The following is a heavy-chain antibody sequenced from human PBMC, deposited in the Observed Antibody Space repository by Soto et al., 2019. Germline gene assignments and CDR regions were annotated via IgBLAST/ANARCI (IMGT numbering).Heavy chain of an antibody. D-gene: IGHD4-4*01. V-gene: IGHV3-7*01. CDR3: VRGGSNYAS. CDR2: IKPDESEK. CDR1: GFTFSDSW. Sequence: GGSLRLSCTASGFTFSDSWMTWVRQAPGKGLEWVARIKPDESEKKYADSVKGRFSISRDNAKNSMYLQMDSLRGEDTAVYYCVRGGSNYASWGQGTLVTV. J-gene: IGHJ5*02.